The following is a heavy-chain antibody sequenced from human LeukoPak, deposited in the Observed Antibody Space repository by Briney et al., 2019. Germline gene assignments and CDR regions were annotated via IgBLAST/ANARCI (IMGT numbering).Heavy chain of an antibody. D-gene: IGHD2-2*01. CDR3: AKDGFDIVVVPAAMWEEGYFDY. CDR1: GFTFSNYA. CDR2: ISGSGYTT. J-gene: IGHJ4*02. Sequence: GGSLRLSCAASGFTFSNYAMNWVRQAPGRGLEWVSSISGSGYTTHYADSVQGRFTISRDNSNNTLYLQMNSLRVEDTAVYYCAKDGFDIVVVPAAMWEEGYFDYWGQGTLVTVSS. V-gene: IGHV3-23*01.